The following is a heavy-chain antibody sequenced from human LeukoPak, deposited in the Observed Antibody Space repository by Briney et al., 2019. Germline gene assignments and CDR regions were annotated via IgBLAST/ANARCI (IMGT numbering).Heavy chain of an antibody. D-gene: IGHD3-22*01. J-gene: IGHJ4*02. CDR3: ARMYYYDSSGYYYSPYFDY. Sequence: SETLSLTCAVYGGSFSGYYWSWIRQPPGKGLEWIGEINHSGSTNYNPSLKSRVTISVDTSKNQFSLKLSSVTDADTAVYYCARMYYYDSSGYYYSPYFDYWGQGTLVTVSS. V-gene: IGHV4-34*01. CDR1: GGSFSGYY. CDR2: INHSGST.